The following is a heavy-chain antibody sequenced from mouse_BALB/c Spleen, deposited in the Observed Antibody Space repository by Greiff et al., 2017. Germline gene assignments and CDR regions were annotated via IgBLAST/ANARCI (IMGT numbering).Heavy chain of an antibody. CDR1: GFTFTAYY. J-gene: IGHJ1*01. CDR2: IRNKANGYTT. V-gene: IGHV7-3*02. CDR3: ARGGLRYFDV. D-gene: IGHD2-4*01. Sequence: EVKLVESGGGLVQPGGSLRLSCATSGFTFTAYYMSWVRQPPGKALEWLGFIRNKANGYTTEYSASVKGRFTISRDNSQSVLYLQMNTLRAEDSATYYCARGGLRYFDVWGAGTTVTVSS.